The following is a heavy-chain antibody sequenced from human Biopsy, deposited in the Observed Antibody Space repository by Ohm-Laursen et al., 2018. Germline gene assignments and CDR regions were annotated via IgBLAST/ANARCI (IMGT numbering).Heavy chain of an antibody. CDR3: AHGSGSYYKWDF. CDR1: GGLNSNYY. V-gene: IGHV4-4*07. J-gene: IGHJ4*02. D-gene: IGHD3-10*01. CDR2: LYTSGDT. Sequence: SDTLSLTCSVSGGLNSNYYWSWVRQSAGKGLEWIGRLYTSGDTNYNPSLKSRVSVSEDTSRRQFSLRPTSVTAADTAVYYCAHGSGSYYKWDFWGRGTLVTVSS.